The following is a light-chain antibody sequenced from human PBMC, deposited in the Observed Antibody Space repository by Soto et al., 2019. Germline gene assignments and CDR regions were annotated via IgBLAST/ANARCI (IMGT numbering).Light chain of an antibody. J-gene: IGKJ4*01. CDR3: QQRSDWPLT. V-gene: IGKV3-11*01. CDR1: QSVGFQ. Sequence: EIVLTQSPATLSLSPGERATLSCRASQSVGFQLAWYQQTPGQAPRLLISDASSRATGIPARFSGSGSGTDFTLTISSLEPEDFAVYYCQQRSDWPLTFGGGTKVDI. CDR2: DAS.